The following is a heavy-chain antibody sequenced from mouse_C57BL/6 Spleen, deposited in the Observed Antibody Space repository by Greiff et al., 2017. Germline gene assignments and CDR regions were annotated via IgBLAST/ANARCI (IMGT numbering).Heavy chain of an antibody. CDR1: GYTFTDYY. V-gene: IGHV1-19*01. CDR2: INPYNGGT. D-gene: IGHD2-1*01. Sequence: EVQLVESGPVLVKPGASVKMSCKASGYTFTDYYMNWVKQSHGKSLEWIGVINPYNGGTSYNQKFKGKATLTVDKSSSTAYMELNSLTSEDSAVYYCAREGDGNYDYFDYWGQGTTLTVSS. CDR3: AREGDGNYDYFDY. J-gene: IGHJ2*01.